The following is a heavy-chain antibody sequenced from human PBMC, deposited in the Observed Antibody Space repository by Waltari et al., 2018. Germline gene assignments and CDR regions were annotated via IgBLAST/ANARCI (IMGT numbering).Heavy chain of an antibody. CDR3: ARERSVTGKGNLDY. D-gene: IGHD3-10*01. J-gene: IGHJ4*02. Sequence: EVQLVESGGGLVQPGGSLRLSCAASGFTFSSYEMNWVRKGPGEGLEWVSYISSGGTNMFYAESVKGRFTISRDNAKNSLYLHMNSLRVEDTAVYYCARERSVTGKGNLDYWGQGTLVTVSS. CDR2: ISSGGTNM. CDR1: GFTFSSYE. V-gene: IGHV3-48*03.